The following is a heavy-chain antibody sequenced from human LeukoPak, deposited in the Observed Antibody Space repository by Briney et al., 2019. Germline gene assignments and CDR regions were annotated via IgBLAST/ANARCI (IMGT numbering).Heavy chain of an antibody. Sequence: GGSLRLSCAASGVTFSYYWMHWVRQAPGKGLVWVSRINSDGSSANYADSVKGRFTISRDNAKSTLYLQMNSLKAEDTAVYYCVREGGYDPFEYWGQGTLVTVSS. CDR3: VREGGYDPFEY. CDR2: INSDGSSA. CDR1: GVTFSYYW. D-gene: IGHD5-12*01. J-gene: IGHJ4*02. V-gene: IGHV3-74*01.